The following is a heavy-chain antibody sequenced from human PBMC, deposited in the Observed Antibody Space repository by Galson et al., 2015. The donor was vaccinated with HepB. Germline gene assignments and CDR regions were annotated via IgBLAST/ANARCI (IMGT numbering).Heavy chain of an antibody. D-gene: IGHD6-6*01. CDR2: ISSDGSST. Sequence: SLRLSCAASGFTFSSYWMHWVRQAPGKGLVWVSRISSDGSSTSYADSVKGRFTISRDNAKNTLYLQMNSLRAEDTAVYYCARARIAARSFDYWGQGTLVTVSS. CDR3: ARARIAARSFDY. V-gene: IGHV3-74*01. CDR1: GFTFSSYW. J-gene: IGHJ4*02.